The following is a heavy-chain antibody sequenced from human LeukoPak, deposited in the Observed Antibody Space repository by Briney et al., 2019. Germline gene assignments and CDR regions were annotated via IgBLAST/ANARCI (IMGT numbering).Heavy chain of an antibody. V-gene: IGHV4-39*01. CDR1: GGSISSSSYY. D-gene: IGHD4-17*01. Sequence: SEPLSLTCTVSGGSISSSSYYWGWIRQPPGKGLEWIGSIYYSGSTYHNPSLKSRVTISVDTSKNQFSLKLSSVTAADTAVYYCARLLLTVTRGYFDYWGQGTLVTVSS. CDR3: ARLLLTVTRGYFDY. CDR2: IYYSGST. J-gene: IGHJ4*02.